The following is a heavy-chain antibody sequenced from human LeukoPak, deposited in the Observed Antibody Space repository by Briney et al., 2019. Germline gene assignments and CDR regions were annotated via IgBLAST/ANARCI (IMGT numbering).Heavy chain of an antibody. J-gene: IGHJ4*02. D-gene: IGHD3-3*01. CDR1: GFSFSSSG. CDR2: IRYDGSNK. V-gene: IGHV3-30*02. Sequence: HPGGSLRLSCAASGFSFSSSGMHWVRQAPGKGLEWVAFIRYDGSNKYYADSVKGRFTISRDNSKNTLYLQMNSLRAEDTAVYYCAKDSGVVITYWGQGTLVTVSS. CDR3: AKDSGVVITY.